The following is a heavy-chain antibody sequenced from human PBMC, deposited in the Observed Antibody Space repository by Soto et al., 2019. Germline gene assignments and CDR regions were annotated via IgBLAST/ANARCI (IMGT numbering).Heavy chain of an antibody. CDR1: GFTFSSYA. J-gene: IGHJ5*02. V-gene: IGHV3-30-3*01. CDR3: GRGCSSNSCWFDP. CDR2: ISYDGSNK. Sequence: PGGSLRLSCAASGFTFSSYAMHWVRQAPGKGLEWVAVISYDGSNKYYADSVKGRFTISRDNSKNTLYLQMNSLRAEDTAVYYCGRGCSSNSCWFDPWGQRPLFTVSS. D-gene: IGHD2-2*01.